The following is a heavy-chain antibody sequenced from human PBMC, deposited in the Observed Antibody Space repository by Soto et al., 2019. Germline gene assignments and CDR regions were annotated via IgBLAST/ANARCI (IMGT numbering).Heavy chain of an antibody. CDR3: TKGNAFDP. V-gene: IGHV3-48*01. Sequence: EVQLVESGGGLVQPGGSLRLSCAASGFTFSSWGMNWVRQAPGKGLEWISYVDNGGSPIYYADSVKGRFTISRDNAKNSLYLQMNSLRVEDTAVYYCTKGNAFDPWGQGPLVTVSS. CDR2: VDNGGSPI. CDR1: GFTFSSWG. J-gene: IGHJ5*02.